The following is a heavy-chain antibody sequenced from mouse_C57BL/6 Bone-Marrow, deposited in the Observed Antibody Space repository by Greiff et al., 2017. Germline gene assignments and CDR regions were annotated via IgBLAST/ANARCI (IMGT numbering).Heavy chain of an antibody. Sequence: SGPELVKPGASVKISCKASGYTFTDYYMNWVKQSHGKSLEWIGDINPNNGGTSYNQKFKGKATLTVDKSSSTAYMELRSLTSEDSAVYYCARRDYSNYGAMDYWGQGTSVTVSS. CDR2: INPNNGGT. J-gene: IGHJ4*01. D-gene: IGHD2-5*01. CDR1: GYTFTDYY. V-gene: IGHV1-26*01. CDR3: ARRDYSNYGAMDY.